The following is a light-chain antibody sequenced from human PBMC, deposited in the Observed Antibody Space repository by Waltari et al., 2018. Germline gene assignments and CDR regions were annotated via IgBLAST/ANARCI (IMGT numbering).Light chain of an antibody. V-gene: IGKV3-11*01. CDR3: QQRSNWPRVT. Sequence: EIVLTQSPATLSLSPGERATLSCRARQSVSSYLAWYQQKPGQAPRLLIYDASNRATGIPARFSGSGSGTDFTLTISNLEPEDFAVYYCQQRSNWPRVTFGPGTKVDIK. CDR1: QSVSSY. J-gene: IGKJ3*01. CDR2: DAS.